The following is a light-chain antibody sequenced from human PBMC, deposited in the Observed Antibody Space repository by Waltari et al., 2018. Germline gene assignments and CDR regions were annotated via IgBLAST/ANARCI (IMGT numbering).Light chain of an antibody. J-gene: IGKJ4*01. CDR2: DSS. CDR3: QHGQGWPLT. V-gene: IGKV3-11*01. CDR1: QSISSH. Sequence: EIVLTQSPATLSLSPGERATLSCWASQSISSHIAWYQHKPGQGPRLLNYDSSNRATCIPARLSGSGSGTGFTFTIGSLEPEDFASYYRQHGQGWPLTFGGGTKVEIK.